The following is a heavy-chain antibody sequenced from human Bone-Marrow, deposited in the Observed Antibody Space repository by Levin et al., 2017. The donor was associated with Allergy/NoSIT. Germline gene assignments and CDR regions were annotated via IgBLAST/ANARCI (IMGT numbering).Heavy chain of an antibody. CDR1: GGPISSSSYY. CDR3: ASQIVRDGYNY. J-gene: IGHJ4*02. CDR2: IYYSGST. V-gene: IGHV4-39*01. Sequence: SETLSLTCTVSGGPISSSSYYWAWIRQPPGKGLEWIGSIYYSGSTYYNPSLKSRVTISVDTSTNQFSLNLRSVTAAETAVYYCASQIVRDGYNYWGQGTLVTVSS. D-gene: IGHD5-24*01.